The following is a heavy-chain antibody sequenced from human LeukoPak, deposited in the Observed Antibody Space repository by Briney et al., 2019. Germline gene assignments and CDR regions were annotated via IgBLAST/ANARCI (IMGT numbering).Heavy chain of an antibody. CDR2: ISSSSSYI. D-gene: IGHD3-22*01. CDR1: GFTFSSYS. J-gene: IGHJ3*02. Sequence: GGSLRLSCAASGFTFSSYSMNWVRQAPGKGLEWVPSISSSSSYIYYADSVKGRFTISRDNAKNSLYLQMSSLRAEDTAVYYCARAQTDYYDSSGYYYFDAFDIWGQGTMVTVSS. CDR3: ARAQTDYYDSSGYYYFDAFDI. V-gene: IGHV3-21*01.